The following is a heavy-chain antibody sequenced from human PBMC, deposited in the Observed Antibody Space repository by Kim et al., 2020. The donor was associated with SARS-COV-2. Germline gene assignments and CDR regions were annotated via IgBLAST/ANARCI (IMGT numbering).Heavy chain of an antibody. Sequence: ASVKVFCKVSGYTLTELSMHWVRQAPGKGLEWMGGFDPEDGETIYAQKFQGRVTMTEDTSTDTAYMELSSLRSEDTAVYYCATASPGGYYYDSSGPNPNWFDPWGQGTLVTVSS. J-gene: IGHJ5*02. CDR1: GYTLTELS. CDR3: ATASPGGYYYDSSGPNPNWFDP. CDR2: FDPEDGET. V-gene: IGHV1-24*01. D-gene: IGHD3-22*01.